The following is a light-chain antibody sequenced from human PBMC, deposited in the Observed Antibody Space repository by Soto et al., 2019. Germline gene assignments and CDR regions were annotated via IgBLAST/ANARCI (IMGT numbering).Light chain of an antibody. V-gene: IGLV1-47*02. Sequence: QSVLTQPPSASGTPGQRVTISCSGSGSNIGSNSVYWYQQLPGTAPKLLIYSNNQRPSGVPDRFSGSKSGTSASLAISGLRSEDEAEYYCAAWDDSLSGVVFGGGTKGTVL. CDR1: GSNIGSNS. J-gene: IGLJ3*02. CDR3: AAWDDSLSGVV. CDR2: SNN.